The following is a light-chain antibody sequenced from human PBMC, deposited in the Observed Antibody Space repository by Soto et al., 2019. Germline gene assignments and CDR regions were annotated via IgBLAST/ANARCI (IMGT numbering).Light chain of an antibody. V-gene: IGKV3-15*01. CDR1: QSVSSN. J-gene: IGKJ5*01. CDR2: GAS. Sequence: EFVLTQSPGTLSLSPGERATLSCRASQSVSSNLAWYQQKPGQAPRLLIYGASTRASGIPARFVGSGSGTAFTLTISSLQSEGFAVYYCQQRHLWPITFGQGTRLEIK. CDR3: QQRHLWPIT.